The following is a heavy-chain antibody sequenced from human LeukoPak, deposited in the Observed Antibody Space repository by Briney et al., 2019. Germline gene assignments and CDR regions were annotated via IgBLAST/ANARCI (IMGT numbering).Heavy chain of an antibody. V-gene: IGHV3-30*03. J-gene: IGHJ3*02. CDR2: ISYDGSNK. Sequence: GGSLRLSCAASGFTFSRYGMHWVRQAPGKGLEWVAVISYDGSNKYYADSVKGRFTISRDNSKNTLYLQMNSLRAEDTAVYYCARPITYDTGAFDIWGQGTMVTVSS. CDR3: ARPITYDTGAFDI. D-gene: IGHD3-16*01. CDR1: GFTFSRYG.